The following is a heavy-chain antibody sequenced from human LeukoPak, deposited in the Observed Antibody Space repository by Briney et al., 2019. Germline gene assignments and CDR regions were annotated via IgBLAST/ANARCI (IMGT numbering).Heavy chain of an antibody. D-gene: IGHD3-22*01. CDR1: GFTFSSYS. J-gene: IGHJ4*02. Sequence: GGSLRLSCAASGFTFSSYSMNWVRQAPGKGLEWVSYISSSSSTIYYADSVKGRFTISRDNAKDSLYLQMNSLRAEDTAVCYCARERYYDRSGYCFDYWGQGTLVTVSS. CDR2: ISSSSSTI. V-gene: IGHV3-48*04. CDR3: ARERYYDRSGYCFDY.